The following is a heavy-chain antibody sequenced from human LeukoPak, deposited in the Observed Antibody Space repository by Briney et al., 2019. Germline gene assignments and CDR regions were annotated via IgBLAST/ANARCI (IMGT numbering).Heavy chain of an antibody. D-gene: IGHD3-3*01. J-gene: IGHJ6*02. CDR3: ASSSHGVGMDV. Sequence: GASVKVSCKASGGTFSSYAISWVRQAPGQGLEWMGRIIPILGIANYAQKFQGRVTITADKSTSTAYMELSSLRSEDTAVYYCASSSHGVGMDVWGQGTTVTVSS. CDR2: IIPILGIA. CDR1: GGTFSSYA. V-gene: IGHV1-69*04.